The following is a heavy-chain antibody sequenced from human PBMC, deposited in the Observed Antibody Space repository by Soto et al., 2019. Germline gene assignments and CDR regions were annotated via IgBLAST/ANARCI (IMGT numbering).Heavy chain of an antibody. Sequence: QVQLVQSGAEVQKPGSSVKVSCKASGGTFSSYAISWVRQAPGQGLEWVGGIIPICGTANCAQKFQGRVTIPADESTSTAYREMSSLRSEDTAVYYCARGWGIAAAGGMDVWGQGTTVTVSS. CDR3: ARGWGIAAAGGMDV. CDR2: IIPICGTA. V-gene: IGHV1-69*01. D-gene: IGHD6-13*01. J-gene: IGHJ6*02. CDR1: GGTFSSYA.